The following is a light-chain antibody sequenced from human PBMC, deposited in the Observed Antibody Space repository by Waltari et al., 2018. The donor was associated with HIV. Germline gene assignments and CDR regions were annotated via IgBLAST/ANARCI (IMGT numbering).Light chain of an antibody. V-gene: IGLV1-44*01. J-gene: IGLJ2*01. CDR2: SNN. Sequence: QSVLTPPPSASGTPGPRLTVPCSVSSPNIGTNLVNWFPQLPGTAPKPPLYSNNQRPSGVPDRFSGSKSGTSSSLAISGLQSEDEADYYCAAWDDSLNGVVFGGGTKLTVL. CDR1: SPNIGTNL. CDR3: AAWDDSLNGVV.